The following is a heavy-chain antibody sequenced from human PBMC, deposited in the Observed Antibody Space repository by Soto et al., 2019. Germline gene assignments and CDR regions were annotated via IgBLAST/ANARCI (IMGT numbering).Heavy chain of an antibody. CDR3: AKDSYYGSGSYPDY. CDR1: GFTFSSYG. J-gene: IGHJ4*02. V-gene: IGHV3-30*18. D-gene: IGHD3-10*01. CDR2: ISYDGSNK. Sequence: LRLSCAASGFTFSSYGMHWVRQAPGKGLEWVAVISYDGSNKYYADSVKGRFTISRDNSKNTLYLQMNSLRAEDTAVYYCAKDSYYGSGSYPDYWGQGTQVTVSS.